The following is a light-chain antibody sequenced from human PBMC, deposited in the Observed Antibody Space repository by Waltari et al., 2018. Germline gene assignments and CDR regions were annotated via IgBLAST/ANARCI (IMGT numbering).Light chain of an antibody. CDR3: XXXNDFPLT. V-gene: IGKV1-12*01. J-gene: IGKJ4*01. Sequence: DIQMTQSPSSVSASVGDRVTITCRASQDISRWLAWYQQKAGKAPKFLIYDASTLQSGVPSRFSGSGSGTDFTLTISSLQPEDFATYYCXXXNDFPLTFGGGTKVEI. CDR2: DAS. CDR1: QDISRW.